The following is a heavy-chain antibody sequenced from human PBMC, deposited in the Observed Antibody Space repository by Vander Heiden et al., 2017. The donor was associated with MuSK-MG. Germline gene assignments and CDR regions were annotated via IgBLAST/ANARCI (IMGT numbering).Heavy chain of an antibody. V-gene: IGHV4-34*01. CDR1: GGSFSGYY. CDR2: INHSGST. CDR3: ARGLGYKFSSSWYSRLRDWNDY. J-gene: IGHJ4*02. Sequence: QVQLQQWGAGLLKPSETLSLTCAVYGGSFSGYYWSWIRQPPGKGLEWIGEINHSGSTNYNPSLKSRVTISVDTSKNQFSLKLSSVTAADTAVYYCARGLGYKFSSSWYSRLRDWNDYWGQGTLVTVSS. D-gene: IGHD6-13*01.